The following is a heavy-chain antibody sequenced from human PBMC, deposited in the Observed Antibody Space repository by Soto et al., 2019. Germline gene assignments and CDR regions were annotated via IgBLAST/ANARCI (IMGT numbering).Heavy chain of an antibody. CDR2: ISYDGSNK. D-gene: IGHD6-19*01. CDR1: GFTFRSFA. J-gene: IGHJ4*02. Sequence: QVQLVESGGGVVQPGRSLRLSCAASGFTFRSFAMHWVRQAPGKGLEWVTIISYDGSNKYYADSVKGRFTISRDNSKNTLYLQMNSLRAEDTAVYYCAKRGSSGWQIDYWGQGTLVTVSS. V-gene: IGHV3-30-3*02. CDR3: AKRGSSGWQIDY.